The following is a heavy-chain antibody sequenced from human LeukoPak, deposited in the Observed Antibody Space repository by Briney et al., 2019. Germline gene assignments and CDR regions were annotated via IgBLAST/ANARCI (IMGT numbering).Heavy chain of an antibody. CDR1: GFTFSSYG. CDR2: ISGSGGST. D-gene: IGHD3-10*01. J-gene: IGHJ4*02. V-gene: IGHV3-23*01. CDR3: AKLGVSTYYYGSGSYTYYFDY. Sequence: PGGSLRLSCAASGFTFSSYGMSWVRQAPGKGLEWVSAISGSGGSTYYADSVKGRFTISRDNSKNTLYLQMNSLRAEDTAVYYCAKLGVSTYYYGSGSYTYYFDYWGQGTLVTVSS.